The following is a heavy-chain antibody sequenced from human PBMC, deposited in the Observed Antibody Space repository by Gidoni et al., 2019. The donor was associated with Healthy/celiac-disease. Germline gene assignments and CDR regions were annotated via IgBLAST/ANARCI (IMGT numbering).Heavy chain of an antibody. CDR2: ISSSSSYI. J-gene: IGHJ4*02. CDR3: ARESSIAVALIDY. D-gene: IGHD6-19*01. Sequence: EVQLVESGVGLVKPGGSLRLSCAAAGFTFSSYSMNWVRQAPGKGLEWVSSISSSSSYIYYADSVKGRFTISRDNAKNSLYLQMNSLRAEDTAVYYCARESSIAVALIDYWGQGTLVTVSS. CDR1: GFTFSSYS. V-gene: IGHV3-21*01.